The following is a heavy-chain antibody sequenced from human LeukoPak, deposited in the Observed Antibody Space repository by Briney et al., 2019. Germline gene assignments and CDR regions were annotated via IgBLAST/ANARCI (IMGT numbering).Heavy chain of an antibody. D-gene: IGHD5-24*01. Sequence: PGGSLRLSCAASGFTFSSYGMHWVRQAPGKGLEWVAVIWYDGSNKYYADSVKGRFTISRDNSKNTLYLQMNSLRAEDTAVYYCARGEEMATIATFDYWGQGTLVTVSS. J-gene: IGHJ4*02. V-gene: IGHV3-33*01. CDR1: GFTFSSYG. CDR2: IWYDGSNK. CDR3: ARGEEMATIATFDY.